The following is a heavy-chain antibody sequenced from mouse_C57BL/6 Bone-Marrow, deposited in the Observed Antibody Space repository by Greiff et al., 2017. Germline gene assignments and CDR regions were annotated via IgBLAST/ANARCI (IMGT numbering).Heavy chain of an antibody. CDR2: ISNGGGST. CDR1: GFTFSDYY. D-gene: IGHD1-1*01. V-gene: IGHV5-12*01. CDR3: ARPYGSSPFAY. Sequence: EVKVVESGGGLVQPGGSLKLSCAASGFTFSDYYMYWVRQTPEKRLEWVAYISNGGGSTYYPDTVKGRFTISRDNAKNTLDLQMSRLKSEDTAMYYCARPYGSSPFAYWGQGTLVTVSA. J-gene: IGHJ3*01.